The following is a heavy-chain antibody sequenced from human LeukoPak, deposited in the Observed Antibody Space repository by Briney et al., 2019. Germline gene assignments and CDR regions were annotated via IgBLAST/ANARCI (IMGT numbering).Heavy chain of an antibody. Sequence: SETLSLTCTVSGGSISSYYWSWIRQPPGKGLEWIGYIYYSGSTNYNPSLKSRVTISVDTSKNQFSLRLSSVTAADTAVYYCARDREDYYGSGSQTYFDYWGQGTLATVSS. CDR2: IYYSGST. J-gene: IGHJ4*02. CDR3: ARDREDYYGSGSQTYFDY. D-gene: IGHD3-10*01. CDR1: GGSISSYY. V-gene: IGHV4-59*01.